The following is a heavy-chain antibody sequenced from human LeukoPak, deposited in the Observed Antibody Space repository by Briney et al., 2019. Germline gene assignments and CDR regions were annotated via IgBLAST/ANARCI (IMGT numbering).Heavy chain of an antibody. J-gene: IGHJ4*02. CDR2: IIPIFGTA. CDR3: ARGRDYYDSSGYYCLDY. D-gene: IGHD3-22*01. V-gene: IGHV1-69*05. CDR1: GGTFSSYA. Sequence: GASVKVSCKASGGTFSSYAISWVRQAPGQGLEWMGGIIPIFGTANYAQKFQGRVTITTDESTSTAYVELSSLRSEDTAVYYCARGRDYYDSSGYYCLDYWGQGTLVTVSS.